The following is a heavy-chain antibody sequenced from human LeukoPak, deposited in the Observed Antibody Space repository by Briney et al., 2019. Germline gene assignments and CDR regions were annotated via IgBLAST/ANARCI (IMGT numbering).Heavy chain of an antibody. CDR3: AGCTNGVCYKTEYYFDY. D-gene: IGHD2-8*01. CDR2: IYSGGST. V-gene: IGHV3-53*01. Sequence: GGSLRLSCAASGFTVSSNYMSWVRQAPGKGLEWVSVIYSGGSTYYADSVKGRFTISRDNSKNTLYLQMNSLRAEDTAVYYCAGCTNGVCYKTEYYFDYWGQGTLVTVSS. CDR1: GFTVSSNY. J-gene: IGHJ4*02.